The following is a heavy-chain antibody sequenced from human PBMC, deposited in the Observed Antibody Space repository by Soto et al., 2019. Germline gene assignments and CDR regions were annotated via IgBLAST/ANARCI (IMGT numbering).Heavy chain of an antibody. Sequence: PWGSLRLSCAASGFTVSSNFMNWVRQAPGKGLEWVSVIYTDGTTYYADSVKGRFTISRHNSKNTLYLQMNSLRAEDTAVYYCAGSRSSLYWGQGILVTVSS. J-gene: IGHJ4*02. D-gene: IGHD3-3*01. CDR3: AGSRSSLY. V-gene: IGHV3-53*04. CDR2: IYTDGTT. CDR1: GFTVSSNF.